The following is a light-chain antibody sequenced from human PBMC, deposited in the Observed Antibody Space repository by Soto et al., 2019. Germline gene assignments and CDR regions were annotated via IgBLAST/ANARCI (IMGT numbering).Light chain of an antibody. CDR1: QSVDTTF. CDR2: GAS. V-gene: IGKV3-20*01. J-gene: IGKJ1*01. CDR3: QQYMSSVT. Sequence: EIVLTQSPGSLSLSPGQSATHSCRASQSVDTTFFAWYQKKPGQAPRLLIYGASKRATGIPDRFSGSGSGTDFTLIISRLEPEDFAVYYCQQYMSSVTFGQGTKVEIK.